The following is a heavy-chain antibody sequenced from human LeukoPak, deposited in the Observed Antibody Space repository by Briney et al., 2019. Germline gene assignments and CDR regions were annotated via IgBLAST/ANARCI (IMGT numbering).Heavy chain of an antibody. CDR2: MSPNSGNT. D-gene: IGHD6-19*01. Sequence: ASVKVSCKASGYTFTSYDINWVRQATGQGLEWMGWMSPNSGNTGYAQKFQGRVTMTRNTSISTAYMELSSLRSEDTAVYYCARGQSSGWYKDCDYWGQGTLVTVSS. J-gene: IGHJ4*02. CDR3: ARGQSSGWYKDCDY. CDR1: GYTFTSYD. V-gene: IGHV1-8*01.